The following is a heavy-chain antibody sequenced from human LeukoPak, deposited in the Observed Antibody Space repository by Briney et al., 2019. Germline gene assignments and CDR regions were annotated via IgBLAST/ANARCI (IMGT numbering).Heavy chain of an antibody. V-gene: IGHV4-34*01. D-gene: IGHD3-22*01. Sequence: ETLSLTCAVYGGSFSSYYWSWIRQPPGKGLEWIGEINHSGSTNYNPSLKSRVTISVDTSKNQFSLKLSSVTAADTAVYFCARGPPTDYYDSSGFYYVFDYWGQGTLVTVSS. J-gene: IGHJ4*02. CDR2: INHSGST. CDR1: GGSFSSYY. CDR3: ARGPPTDYYDSSGFYYVFDY.